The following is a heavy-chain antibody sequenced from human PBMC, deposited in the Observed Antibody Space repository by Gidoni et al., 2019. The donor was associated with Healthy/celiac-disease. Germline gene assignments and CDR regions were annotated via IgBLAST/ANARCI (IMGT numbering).Heavy chain of an antibody. V-gene: IGHV3-30*19. CDR2: ISYDGSNE. CDR1: GFTFSSYD. J-gene: IGHJ4*02. D-gene: IGHD6-13*01. Sequence: QVQLVESGGGVVQPGRSLRLSCAASGFTFSSYDMHWVRQATGKGLEWVALISYDGSNEYYADSVKGRFTIFRDNSKNTLYLQMNSLRAEDTAVYYCARERQLVLDYWGQGTLVTVSS. CDR3: ARERQLVLDY.